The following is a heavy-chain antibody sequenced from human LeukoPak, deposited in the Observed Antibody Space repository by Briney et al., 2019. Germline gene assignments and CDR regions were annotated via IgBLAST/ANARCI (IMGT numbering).Heavy chain of an antibody. V-gene: IGHV3-43*02. J-gene: IGHJ4*02. CDR3: VKEPHYYDRSGYF. Sequence: AGSLTPSCAASGFTFDDYAMHCVRQAPEKGLEWVSLSGGDGSSTYYADSVKGRFTISRDNSKNSLFLQMKSLRTDDTALYYCVKEPHYYDRSGYFWGQGTLVTVSS. D-gene: IGHD3-22*01. CDR1: GFTFDDYA. CDR2: SGGDGSST.